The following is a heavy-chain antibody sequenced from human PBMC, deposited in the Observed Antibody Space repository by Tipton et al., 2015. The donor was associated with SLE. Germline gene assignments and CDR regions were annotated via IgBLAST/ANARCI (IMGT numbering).Heavy chain of an antibody. V-gene: IGHV4-38-2*02. CDR2: IYHIGST. CDR3: APQYDSTGYYWF. J-gene: IGHJ4*02. Sequence: LRLSCTVSGYSISSGYYWGWIRQPPGKGLEWIGSIYHIGSTYYNPSLKSRVTISVDTSKNQFSLRLTSVTAADTAVYYCAPQYDSTGYYWFWGQGTLVTVSS. CDR1: GYSISSGYY. D-gene: IGHD3-22*01.